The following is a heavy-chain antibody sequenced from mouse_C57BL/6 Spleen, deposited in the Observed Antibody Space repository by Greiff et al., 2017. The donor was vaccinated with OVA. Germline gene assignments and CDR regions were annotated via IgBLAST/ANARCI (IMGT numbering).Heavy chain of an antibody. V-gene: IGHV1-4*01. CDR1: GYTFTSYT. CDR2: INPSSGYT. D-gene: IGHD4-1*02. Sequence: QVQLQQSGAELARPGASVKMSCKASGYTFTSYTMHWVKQRPGQGLEWIGYINPSSGYTKYNQKFKDKATLTADKSSSTAYMQLSSLTSEDSGVYYCAREGNWDRFAYWGQGTLVTVSA. CDR3: AREGNWDRFAY. J-gene: IGHJ3*01.